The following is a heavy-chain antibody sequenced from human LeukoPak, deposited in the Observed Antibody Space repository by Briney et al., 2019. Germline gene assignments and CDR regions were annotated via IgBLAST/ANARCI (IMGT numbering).Heavy chain of an antibody. CDR3: ARLDYDILTGYYGYFDY. CDR2: ISGSGGST. D-gene: IGHD3-9*01. V-gene: IGHV3-23*01. J-gene: IGHJ4*02. Sequence: KAGGSLRLSCAASGFTFSSYAMSWVRQAPGKGLEWVSAISGSGGSTYYADSVKGRFTISRDNSKNTLYLQMNSLRDEDTAVYYCARLDYDILTGYYGYFDYWGQGTLVTVSS. CDR1: GFTFSSYA.